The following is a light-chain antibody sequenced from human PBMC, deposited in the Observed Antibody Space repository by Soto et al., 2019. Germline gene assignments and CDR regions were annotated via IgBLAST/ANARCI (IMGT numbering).Light chain of an antibody. CDR2: EVS. J-gene: IGLJ2*01. V-gene: IGLV2-8*01. Sequence: QSVLTQPPSASGSPGQSVTISCTGTSSDVGGYNYVSWYQQHPDKAPKLMIYEVSKRPSGVPDRFSGSKSGNTASLTVSGLQAEDEADYYCSSYAGSNRVVFGGGTQLTVL. CDR1: SSDVGGYNY. CDR3: SSYAGSNRVV.